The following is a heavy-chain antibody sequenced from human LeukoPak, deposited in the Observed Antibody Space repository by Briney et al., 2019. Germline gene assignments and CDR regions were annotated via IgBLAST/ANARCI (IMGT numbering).Heavy chain of an antibody. J-gene: IGHJ4*02. V-gene: IGHV3-53*01. CDR1: GLTVSSNY. Sequence: QPGGSLRLSCTASGLTVSSNYMTWVRQAPGKGLEWASLIYSGGDTYYADSVKGRFSISRDNSKNTLYLQMNSLRAEDTAVYYCARVVVGLTYYFDYWGQGTLVTVSS. CDR2: IYSGGDT. CDR3: ARVVVGLTYYFDY. D-gene: IGHD1-26*01.